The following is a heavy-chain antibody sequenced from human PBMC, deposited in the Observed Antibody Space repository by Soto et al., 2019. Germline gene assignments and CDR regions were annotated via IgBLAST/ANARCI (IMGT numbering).Heavy chain of an antibody. CDR2: ISVHNGNT. Sequence: GASVKVSFKTSGYTFTRYGISWVRQAPGQGLEWMGWISVHNGNTKYAQKLQGRVTMTTDTSTSTAYMELRSLRSDDTAVYYCARYYYDSKTFDYWGQGTLVTVSS. D-gene: IGHD3-22*01. V-gene: IGHV1-18*01. CDR1: GYTFTRYG. CDR3: ARYYYDSKTFDY. J-gene: IGHJ4*02.